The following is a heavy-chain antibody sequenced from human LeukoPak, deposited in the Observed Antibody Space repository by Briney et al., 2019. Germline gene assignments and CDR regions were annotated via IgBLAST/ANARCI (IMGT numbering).Heavy chain of an antibody. CDR3: ARRWLAFDY. Sequence: SETLSLTCAVYGGSFSGYYWSWIRQPPGKGLEWSGEINHSGSTNYNPSLKSRVTISVDTSKNQFSLKLSSVTAADTAVYYCARRWLAFDYWGQGTLVTVSS. D-gene: IGHD6-19*01. J-gene: IGHJ4*02. V-gene: IGHV4-34*01. CDR2: INHSGST. CDR1: GGSFSGYY.